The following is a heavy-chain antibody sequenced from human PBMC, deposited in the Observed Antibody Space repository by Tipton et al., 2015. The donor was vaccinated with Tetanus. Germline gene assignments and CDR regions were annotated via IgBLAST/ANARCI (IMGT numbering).Heavy chain of an antibody. J-gene: IGHJ6*02. CDR1: GFTFSAYY. CDR2: ISHTGTTT. V-gene: IGHV3-11*01. D-gene: IGHD6-6*01. CDR3: ARSESRIAPRIPWGMDI. Sequence: SLRLSCAASGFTFSAYYMNWIRLAPGKGLEWISYISHTGTTTYYSASVMGRFTVSRDNTKNSLYLEINSLRAEDTAVYYCARSESRIAPRIPWGMDIWGQGTTVTVSS.